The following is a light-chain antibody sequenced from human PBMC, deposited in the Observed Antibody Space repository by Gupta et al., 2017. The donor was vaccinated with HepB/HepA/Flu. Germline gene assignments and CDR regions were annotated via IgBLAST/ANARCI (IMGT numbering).Light chain of an antibody. V-gene: IGKV3-20*01. Sequence: EFVLTQSPGILSLSPGERATLSCRASQSVSSSYLAWYQRKPGQAPTLLIYGASNRATGIPERFSGRGSGTDFTLTISRLEPEDFAVYYCQQYGSSQGFTFGQGTRL. CDR1: QSVSSSY. CDR3: QQYGSSQGFT. CDR2: GAS. J-gene: IGKJ5*01.